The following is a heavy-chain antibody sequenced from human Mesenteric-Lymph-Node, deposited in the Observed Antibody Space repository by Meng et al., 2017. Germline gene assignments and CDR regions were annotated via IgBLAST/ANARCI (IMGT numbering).Heavy chain of an antibody. CDR3: ARGKQDAWELLAY. CDR1: GVTISSNIR. CDR2: IDDSGST. J-gene: IGHJ4*02. V-gene: IGHV4-4*02. D-gene: IGHD1-26*01. Sequence: QVQQQESGPGLVKPSGTLSLTCGVSGVTISSNIRWTWVRQPPGKGLEWIGDIDDSGSTNYNPSLNSRISISLDKYKNHFSLKVNSVTAADTAVYYCARGKQDAWELLAYWGQGALVTVSS.